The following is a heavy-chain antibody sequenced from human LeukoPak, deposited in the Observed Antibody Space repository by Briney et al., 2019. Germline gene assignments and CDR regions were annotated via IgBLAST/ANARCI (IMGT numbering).Heavy chain of an antibody. J-gene: IGHJ4*02. D-gene: IGHD6-19*01. CDR3: TTAQWLVHFDY. V-gene: IGHV3-15*07. CDR2: IKSKTDGGTT. CDR1: GFTFSTYS. Sequence: KSGGSLRLSCAASGFTFSTYSMNWVRQAPGKGLEWVGRIKSKTDGGTTDYAAPVKGRFTISRDDSKNTLYLQMNSLKTEDTAVYYCTTAQWLVHFDYWGQGTLVTVSS.